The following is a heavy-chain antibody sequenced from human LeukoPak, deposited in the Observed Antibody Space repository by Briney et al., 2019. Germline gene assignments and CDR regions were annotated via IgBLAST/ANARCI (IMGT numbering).Heavy chain of an antibody. J-gene: IGHJ5*02. V-gene: IGHV4-34*01. CDR3: ARWYSSSWYFWFDP. CDR1: GGSFSGYY. CDR2: INHSGST. D-gene: IGHD6-13*01. Sequence: SETLSLTCAVYGGSFSGYYWSWIRQPPGKGLEWIGEINHSGSTNYNPSLKSRVTISVDTSKNQFSLKLSSVTAADTAVYYCARWYSSSWYFWFDPWGQGTLVTVSS.